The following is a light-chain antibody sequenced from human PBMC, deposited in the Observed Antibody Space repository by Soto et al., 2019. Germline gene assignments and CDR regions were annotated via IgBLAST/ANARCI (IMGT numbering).Light chain of an antibody. Sequence: EIVLTQSPGTLSLSPGERATLSCRASQSVRSNFLAWYQQKPGQPPRLLIYGASNRATGIPDRFSGSGSGTDFTLTITRLEPEDFAMYYCQRYDSFRTFGQGTKVEI. J-gene: IGKJ1*01. CDR2: GAS. CDR3: QRYDSFRT. V-gene: IGKV3-20*01. CDR1: QSVRSNF.